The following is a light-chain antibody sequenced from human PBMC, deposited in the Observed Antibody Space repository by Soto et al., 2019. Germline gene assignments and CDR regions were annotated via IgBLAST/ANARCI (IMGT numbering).Light chain of an antibody. CDR1: QNINNY. Sequence: DIQMTQSPSSLSASVGDRVTITCQASQNINNYLNWYQQKPGRAPKLLIYDASNLQSGVPSRFSGSGFGTDFTLTISSLQSEDSAIYYCQQADTFPITFGQGTRLEIK. V-gene: IGKV1-33*01. J-gene: IGKJ5*01. CDR3: QQADTFPIT. CDR2: DAS.